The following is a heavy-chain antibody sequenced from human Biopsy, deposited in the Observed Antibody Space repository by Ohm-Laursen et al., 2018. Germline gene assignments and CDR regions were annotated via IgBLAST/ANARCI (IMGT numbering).Heavy chain of an antibody. CDR1: GGSIRGSTHH. Sequence: GTLSLTCYVSGGSIRGSTHHWGWLRQPPGKGLEWIGPFYYNGSTFYNSSLESRVTVSVDTSKNQFHLRLTSMSASDTAVYYCARHSLDDFWSGAHYYFDYWGLGTLVTVSS. D-gene: IGHD3-3*01. J-gene: IGHJ4*02. V-gene: IGHV4-39*01. CDR3: ARHSLDDFWSGAHYYFDY. CDR2: FYYNGST.